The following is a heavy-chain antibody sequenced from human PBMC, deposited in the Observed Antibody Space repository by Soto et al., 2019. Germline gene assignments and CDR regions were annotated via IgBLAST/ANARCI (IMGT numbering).Heavy chain of an antibody. V-gene: IGHV1-69*02. CDR1: GGTFSSYT. D-gene: IGHD2-2*01. CDR3: ARAVVVPAALVSDWFDP. CDR2: IIPILGIA. J-gene: IGHJ5*02. Sequence: SVKVSCKASGGTFSSYTISWVRQAPGQGLEWIGRIIPILGIANYAQKFQGRVTITADKSTSTAYMELSSLRSEDTAVYYCARAVVVPAALVSDWFDPWGQGTLVTVSS.